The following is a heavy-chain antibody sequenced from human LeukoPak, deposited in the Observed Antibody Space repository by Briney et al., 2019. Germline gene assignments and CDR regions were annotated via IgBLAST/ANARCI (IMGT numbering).Heavy chain of an antibody. D-gene: IGHD4-23*01. V-gene: IGHV3-74*01. J-gene: IGHJ3*02. CDR2: IDGDGTAT. CDR1: GFAFSNLW. CDR3: TRDWRWLGFDI. Sequence: PPGGSLRLSCEASGFAFSNLWAHWVRQAPGKGLVWVSRIDGDGTATTYADSVKGRFTISRDNVKNTVYLQMTSLRVEDTAVYFCTRDWRWLGFDIWGQGTMVAVSS.